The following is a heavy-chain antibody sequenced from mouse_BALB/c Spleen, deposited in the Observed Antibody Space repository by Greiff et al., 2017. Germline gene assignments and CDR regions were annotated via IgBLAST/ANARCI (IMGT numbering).Heavy chain of an antibody. Sequence: VQLQQSGPGLVAPSQSLSITCTVSGFSLTSYGVHWVRQPPGKGLEWLGVIWAGGSTNYNSALMSRLSISKDNSKSQVFLKMNSLQTDDTAMYYCARDLGITTGYYAMDYWGQGTSVTVSS. CDR2: IWAGGST. J-gene: IGHJ4*01. V-gene: IGHV2-9*02. CDR3: ARDLGITTGYYAMDY. CDR1: GFSLTSYG. D-gene: IGHD2-4*01.